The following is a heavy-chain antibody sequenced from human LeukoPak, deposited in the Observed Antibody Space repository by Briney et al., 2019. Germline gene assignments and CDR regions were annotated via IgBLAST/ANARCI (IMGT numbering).Heavy chain of an antibody. CDR1: GFTFSSYA. CDR3: ARGQTSPPDYFDC. V-gene: IGHV3-64*01. Sequence: PGGSLRLSCVASGFTFSSYAIHWVRQAPGKGLEYVSAISSNGRTTFYANSVKGRFVISRDNSKNTVYLQMGSLRGEDMAVYYCARGQTSPPDYFDCWGQGTLVTVSS. CDR2: ISSNGRTT. J-gene: IGHJ4*02.